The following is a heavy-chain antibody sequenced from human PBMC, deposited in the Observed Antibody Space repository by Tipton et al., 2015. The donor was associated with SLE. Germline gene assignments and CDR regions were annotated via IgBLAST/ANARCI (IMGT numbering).Heavy chain of an antibody. CDR3: ARGGWSHDY. D-gene: IGHD2-8*01. V-gene: IGHV4-59*13. CDR1: GDSLSSYY. Sequence: TLSLTCKVSGDSLSSYYWTWSRQPTGKGLEWIGYIYYSGSAKYNPSLESRVTMSVDTSKNQVSLKLTSVTAADTAVYYCARGGWSHDYWGQGTRVTVSS. CDR2: IYYSGSA. J-gene: IGHJ4*02.